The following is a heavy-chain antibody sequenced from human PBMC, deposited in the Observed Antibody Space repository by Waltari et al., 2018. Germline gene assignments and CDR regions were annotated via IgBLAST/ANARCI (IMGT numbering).Heavy chain of an antibody. V-gene: IGHV3-48*01. CDR3: ARDSGFVRFDC. CDR1: GSTFSSNS. J-gene: IGHJ4*02. Sequence: QLVESGGGLVPSGGSLRTFCVGSGSTFSSNSMHWVRQAPGKGLEWVSYITGRSRAIYYADSVKGRFTISRDNAKNSLYLQMNSLRAEDTAVYYCARDSGFVRFDCWGQGTLVTVSS. D-gene: IGHD1-1*01. CDR2: ITGRSRAI.